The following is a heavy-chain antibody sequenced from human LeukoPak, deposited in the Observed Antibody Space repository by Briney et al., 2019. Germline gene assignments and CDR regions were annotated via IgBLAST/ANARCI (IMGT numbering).Heavy chain of an antibody. CDR1: GFTFNDYW. CDR3: ARDFPGLSW. D-gene: IGHD1-1*01. Sequence: GGSLRLSCAASGFTFNDYWMSWVRQAPGKGLEWVANIKQDGSERYYVDSVNGRFTISRDNAGNSLYLQMTSLRAEDSAVYYCARDFPGLSWWGQGTLVTVSS. V-gene: IGHV3-7*01. J-gene: IGHJ4*02. CDR2: IKQDGSER.